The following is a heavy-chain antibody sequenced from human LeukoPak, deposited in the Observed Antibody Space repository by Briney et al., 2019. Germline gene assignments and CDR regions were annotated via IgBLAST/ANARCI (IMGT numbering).Heavy chain of an antibody. D-gene: IGHD1-26*01. CDR1: GYTFSDHY. Sequence: EASVKVSCKASGYTFSDHYIYWVRQAPGQGLEWMGWINPNTGGTKYAQMFQGRVTMTRDTSIGTAYMELSGLTSDDTAIYYCTRGRGDSDTDDSMYNWLDPWGQGTLVTVSS. CDR3: TRGRGDSDTDDSMYNWLDP. CDR2: INPNTGGT. J-gene: IGHJ5*02. V-gene: IGHV1-2*02.